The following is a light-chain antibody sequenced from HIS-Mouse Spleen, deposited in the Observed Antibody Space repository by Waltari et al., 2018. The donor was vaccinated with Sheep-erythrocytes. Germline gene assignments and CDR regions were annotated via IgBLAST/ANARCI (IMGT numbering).Light chain of an antibody. J-gene: IGLJ2*01. CDR3: QAWDSSTAV. CDR2: QVS. Sequence: SYELTQPPSVSVSPGQTASITCSGDKLGDKYACWYQQKPGQSPVLVIYQVSKRPSGIPGRFSGSNSGNPATLTISGTQAMDEADYYCQAWDSSTAVFGGGTKLTVL. CDR1: KLGDKY. V-gene: IGLV3-1*01.